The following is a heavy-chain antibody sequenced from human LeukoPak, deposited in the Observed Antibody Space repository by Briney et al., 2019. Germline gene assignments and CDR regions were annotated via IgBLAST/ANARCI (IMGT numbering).Heavy chain of an antibody. CDR2: MNPNSGNT. D-gene: IGHD3-10*01. V-gene: IGHV1-8*01. Sequence: ASVKVSCKASGYTFTSYDINWVRQATGQGLEWMGWMNPNSGNTGYAQKFQGRVTMTRNTSISTAYMELSSLRSEDTAVYYCARGVTMVRGVLYYYYYYIDVWGKGTTVTVSS. CDR3: ARGVTMVRGVLYYYYYYIDV. CDR1: GYTFTSYD. J-gene: IGHJ6*03.